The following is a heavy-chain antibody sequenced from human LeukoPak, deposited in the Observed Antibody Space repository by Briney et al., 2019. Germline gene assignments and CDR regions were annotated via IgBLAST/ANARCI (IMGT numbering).Heavy chain of an antibody. CDR3: ARSMGDYYYYYMDV. V-gene: IGHV1-8*01. D-gene: IGHD3-16*01. CDR1: GYTFTSYD. J-gene: IGHJ6*03. CDR2: MNPNSGNT. Sequence: ASVKVSCKASGYTFTSYDINWVRQATGQGLEWMGWMNPNSGNTGYAQKFQGRVTMTRNTSISTAYVELSSLRSEDTAVYYCARSMGDYYYYYMDVWGKGTTVTISS.